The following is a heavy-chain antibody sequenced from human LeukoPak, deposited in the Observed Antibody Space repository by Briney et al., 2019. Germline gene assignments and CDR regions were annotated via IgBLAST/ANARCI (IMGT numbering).Heavy chain of an antibody. CDR1: GFTFSDYY. Sequence: GGSLRLSCAASGFTFSDYYMSWIRQAPGKGLEWVSYISSSSSYANYADSVKGRFTISRDNAKNSLYLQMNSLGAEDTAVYYCARDRRDYYGSRSYYWDYWGQGTLVTVSS. V-gene: IGHV3-11*06. CDR3: ARDRRDYYGSRSYYWDY. CDR2: ISSSSSYA. D-gene: IGHD3-10*01. J-gene: IGHJ4*02.